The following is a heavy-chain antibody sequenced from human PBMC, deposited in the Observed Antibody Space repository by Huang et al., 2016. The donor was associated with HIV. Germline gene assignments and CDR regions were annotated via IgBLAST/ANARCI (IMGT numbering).Heavy chain of an antibody. D-gene: IGHD3-22*01. CDR2: IYRSGTT. J-gene: IGHJ4*02. V-gene: IGHV4-39*01. CDR3: ARHPYFYDASGFYFES. CDR1: GGSINSEDYY. Sequence: HLQLQESGPGLVKPSETLTLTCTVSGGSINSEDYYWGWIRQPPGKGLEWIASIYRSGTTSYKPSLNNRVTMSVDTSNSQFSLKLSSVTAADTALYYCARHPYFYDASGFYFESWGQGTLVIVSS.